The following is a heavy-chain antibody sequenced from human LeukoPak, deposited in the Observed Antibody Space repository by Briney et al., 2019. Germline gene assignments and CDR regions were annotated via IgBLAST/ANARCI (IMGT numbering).Heavy chain of an antibody. CDR2: IWYDGSNK. V-gene: IGHV3-33*06. D-gene: IGHD6-13*01. CDR1: GFTFSSYG. Sequence: PGRSLRLSCAASGFTFSSYGMHWVRQAPGKGLEWVAVIWYDGSNKYYADFVKGRFTISRDNSKNTLYLQMNSLRAEDTAVYYCAKDMGSSWYAGDYWGQGTLVTVSS. J-gene: IGHJ4*02. CDR3: AKDMGSSWYAGDY.